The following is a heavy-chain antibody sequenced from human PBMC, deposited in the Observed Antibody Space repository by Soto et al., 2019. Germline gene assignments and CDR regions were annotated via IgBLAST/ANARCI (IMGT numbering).Heavy chain of an antibody. V-gene: IGHV4-34*01. J-gene: IGHJ6*02. Sequence: SETLSLTCTVSGFSISSYYWSWIRQPPGKGLEWIGEINHSGSTNYNPSLKSRVTISVDTSKNQFSLKLSSVTAADTAVYYCARERIVVVPAAHYYYYYGMDVWGQGTTVTVSS. CDR3: ARERIVVVPAAHYYYYYGMDV. D-gene: IGHD2-2*01. CDR2: INHSGST. CDR1: GFSISSYY.